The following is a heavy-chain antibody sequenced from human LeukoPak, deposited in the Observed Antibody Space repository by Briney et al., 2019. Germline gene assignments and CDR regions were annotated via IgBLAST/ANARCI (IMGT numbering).Heavy chain of an antibody. CDR2: INSDGSST. V-gene: IGHV3-74*01. Sequence: PGGSLRLSCAASGFTFSSYAMSWVRQAPGKGLVWVSRINSDGSSTSYADSVKGRFTISRDNAKNTLYLQMNSLRAEDTAVYYCARGGLYGSIDYWGQGTLVTVSS. D-gene: IGHD2-8*02. J-gene: IGHJ4*02. CDR3: ARGGLYGSIDY. CDR1: GFTFSSYA.